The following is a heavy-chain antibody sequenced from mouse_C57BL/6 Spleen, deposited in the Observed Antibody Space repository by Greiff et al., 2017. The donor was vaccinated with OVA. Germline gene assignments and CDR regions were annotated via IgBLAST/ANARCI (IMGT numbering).Heavy chain of an antibody. Sequence: EVKLVESGGGLVKPGGSLKLSCAASGFTFSSYAMSWVRQTPEKRLEWVATISDGGSCTYYPDNVKGRFTISRDNAMNTQYLQMSHLKSEDRAMYYGARGFCRYDGYQGFAYWGQGTLVTVSA. J-gene: IGHJ3*01. CDR1: GFTFSSYA. CDR3: ARGFCRYDGYQGFAY. CDR2: ISDGGSCT. D-gene: IGHD2-3*01. V-gene: IGHV5-4*03.